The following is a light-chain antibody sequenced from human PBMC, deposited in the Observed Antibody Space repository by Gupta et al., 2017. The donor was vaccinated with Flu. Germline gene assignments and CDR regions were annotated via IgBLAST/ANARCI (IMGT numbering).Light chain of an antibody. Sequence: SSALTQPPSVSVSPGQTASITCSGDESGDKYASWYQQKPGQSPVVVIYQDDKRPAGIPERVSGSNSGNTATLTISGTQDRDEDDYDWQAWDSSTAVFGGGTKLTVL. V-gene: IGLV3-1*01. CDR3: QAWDSSTAV. CDR2: QDD. CDR1: ESGDKY. J-gene: IGLJ2*01.